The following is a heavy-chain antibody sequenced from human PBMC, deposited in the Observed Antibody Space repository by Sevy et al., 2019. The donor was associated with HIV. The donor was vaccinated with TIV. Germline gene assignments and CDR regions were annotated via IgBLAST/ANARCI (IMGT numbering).Heavy chain of an antibody. CDR2: FDPEDGET. J-gene: IGHJ4*02. CDR1: GYTLTELS. CDR3: ATVGLYDSSGSYLFSYYFDY. Sequence: ASVKVSCKVSGYTLTELSMHWVRQAPGKGLEWMGGFDPEDGETIYAQKFQGRVTMTEDTSTDTAYMELSSLRSEDTAVYYCATVGLYDSSGSYLFSYYFDYWGQRTLVTVSS. D-gene: IGHD3-22*01. V-gene: IGHV1-24*01.